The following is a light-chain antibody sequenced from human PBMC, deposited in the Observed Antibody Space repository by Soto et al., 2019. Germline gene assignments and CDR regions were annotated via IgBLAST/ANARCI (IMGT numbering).Light chain of an antibody. J-gene: IGKJ1*01. V-gene: IGKV1-5*01. Sequence: DIQMTQSPSTLPASVGDRVSITCRASQSISNWLAWYQQKPGKAPTLLIYDASALPRGVPSRFSGSGSGTEFTLTISSLQPDDFATYYCQQYETYSGTFGQGTKVDI. CDR3: QQYETYSGT. CDR1: QSISNW. CDR2: DAS.